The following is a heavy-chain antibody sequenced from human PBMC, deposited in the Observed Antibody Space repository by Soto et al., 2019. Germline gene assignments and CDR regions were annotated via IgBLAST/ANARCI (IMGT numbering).Heavy chain of an antibody. Sequence: PSETLSLTCTVSGGSISSYYWSWVRQPPGKGLEWIGSIYYSGSTYYNPSLKSRVTISVDTSKNQFSLKLSSVTAADTAIYFCARHRMTTVTLGWCDSWGPGTLVTVS. V-gene: IGHV4-39*01. D-gene: IGHD4-17*01. CDR2: IYYSGST. CDR1: GGSISSYY. J-gene: IGHJ5*01. CDR3: ARHRMTTVTLGWCDS.